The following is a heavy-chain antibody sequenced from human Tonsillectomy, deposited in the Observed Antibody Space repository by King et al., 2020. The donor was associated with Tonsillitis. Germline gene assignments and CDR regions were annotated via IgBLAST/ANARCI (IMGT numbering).Heavy chain of an antibody. D-gene: IGHD6-13*01. J-gene: IGHJ4*02. CDR3: ARDFNQQLVH. V-gene: IGHV1-69*01. Sequence: VQLVQSGGEVKKPGSSVKVSCKASGGAFSTYTISWVRLAPGQGLEWMGGIIPIFAASNYAQKFQGRVTFTADESSNTAYMELSSLKSEDTAVYYCARDFNQQLVHWGQGTLVTVSS. CDR2: IIPIFAAS. CDR1: GGAFSTYT.